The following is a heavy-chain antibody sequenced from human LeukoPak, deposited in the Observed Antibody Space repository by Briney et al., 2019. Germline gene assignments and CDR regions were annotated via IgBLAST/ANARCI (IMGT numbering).Heavy chain of an antibody. V-gene: IGHV4-38-2*02. D-gene: IGHD3-16*02. CDR3: ARGPTFGGVIVIPDHWFDP. CDR2: IYHSGTT. CDR1: GYSISSGYY. J-gene: IGHJ5*02. Sequence: SETLSLTCTVSGYSISSGYYWGWIRQPPGKGLEWIGNIYHSGTTYYNSSLKSRVTISVDTSKNHFSLKLSSVTAADTAVYYCARGPTFGGVIVIPDHWFDPWGQGTLVTVSS.